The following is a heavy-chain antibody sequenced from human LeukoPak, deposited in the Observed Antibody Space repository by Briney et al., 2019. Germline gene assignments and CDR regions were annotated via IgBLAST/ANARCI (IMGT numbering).Heavy chain of an antibody. CDR1: GFTFSSYS. D-gene: IGHD6-13*01. CDR3: ARDRSWSPFDY. J-gene: IGHJ4*02. Sequence: PGGSLRLSCAASGFTFSSYSMNWVRQAPGKGLEWVPYISSSGSTIYYADSVKGRFTISRDNAKNSLYLQMNSLRAEDTAVYYCARDRSWSPFDYWGQGTLVTVSS. V-gene: IGHV3-48*04. CDR2: ISSSGSTI.